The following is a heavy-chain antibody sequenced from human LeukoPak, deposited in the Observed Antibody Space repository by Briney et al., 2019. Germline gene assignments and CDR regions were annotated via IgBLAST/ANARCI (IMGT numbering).Heavy chain of an antibody. CDR3: ARVTTRFLEWLFITDYGMDV. D-gene: IGHD3-3*01. CDR1: GYAFTSYD. CDR2: MNPNSGNT. V-gene: IGHV1-8*01. Sequence: GASVKVSCKASGYAFTSYDINWVRQATGQGLEWMGWMNPNSGNTGYAQKFQGRVTMTRNTSISTAYMELSSLRSEDTAVYYRARVTTRFLEWLFITDYGMDVWGQGTTVTVSS. J-gene: IGHJ6*02.